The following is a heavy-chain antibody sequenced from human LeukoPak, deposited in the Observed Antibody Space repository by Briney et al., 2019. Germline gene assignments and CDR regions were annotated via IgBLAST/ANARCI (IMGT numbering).Heavy chain of an antibody. CDR1: GGSISSSSYY. J-gene: IGHJ4*02. Sequence: SETLSHTCTVSGGSISSSSYYWGWIRQPPGKGLEWIGSLYYSGSTYYNPSLKSRVTISVDTSKNQFSLKLSSVTAADTAVYYCARVPTVTFFDYWGQGTLVTVSS. D-gene: IGHD4-17*01. V-gene: IGHV4-39*01. CDR2: LYYSGST. CDR3: ARVPTVTFFDY.